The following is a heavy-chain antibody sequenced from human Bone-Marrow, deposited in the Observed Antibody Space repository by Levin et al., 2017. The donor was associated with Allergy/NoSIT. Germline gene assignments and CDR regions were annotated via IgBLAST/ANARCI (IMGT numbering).Heavy chain of an antibody. V-gene: IGHV4-4*07. J-gene: IGHJ4*02. Sequence: SQTLSLTCTVSGGSISNYYWSWIRQPAGKGLEWIGRIYPTGSTNYSPSLKSRVTMSLDTSKNQFSLRLSSVSAADTAVYYCARSYCANGVCSYFDYWGQGALVTVSS. D-gene: IGHD2-8*01. CDR1: GGSISNYY. CDR3: ARSYCANGVCSYFDY. CDR2: IYPTGST.